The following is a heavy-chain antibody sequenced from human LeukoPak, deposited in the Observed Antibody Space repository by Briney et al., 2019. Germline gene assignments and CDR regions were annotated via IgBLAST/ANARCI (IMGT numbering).Heavy chain of an antibody. J-gene: IGHJ5*02. Sequence: GGSLRLSCAASGFTFSSSYMSWVRQAPGKGLEWVSIIYTGGNTYYADSVKGRFTISRDTSKNTLYLQMNSLRDEDTAVYYCVRDSYGTSWGQGTLVTVSS. V-gene: IGHV3-66*01. CDR1: GFTFSSSY. CDR2: IYTGGNT. CDR3: VRDSYGTS. D-gene: IGHD3-16*01.